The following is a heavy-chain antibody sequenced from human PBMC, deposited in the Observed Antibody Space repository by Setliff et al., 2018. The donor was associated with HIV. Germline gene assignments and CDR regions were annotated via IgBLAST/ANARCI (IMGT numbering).Heavy chain of an antibody. CDR3: ARNGIQYKGLPNWFDP. V-gene: IGHV1-69*13. D-gene: IGHD1-1*01. CDR2: IGPIFGTT. Sequence: SVKVSCKASGGTFSNYGISWVRQAPGQGLEWLGGIGPIFGTTEYAQHFKGRLSITADESTTTVYMELSSLISEDTALYYCARNGIQYKGLPNWFDPWGQGTLVTVSS. CDR1: GGTFSNYG. J-gene: IGHJ5*02.